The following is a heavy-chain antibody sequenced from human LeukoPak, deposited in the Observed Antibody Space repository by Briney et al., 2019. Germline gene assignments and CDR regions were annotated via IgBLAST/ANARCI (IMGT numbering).Heavy chain of an antibody. Sequence: GGSLRLSCAGSGFSFRTYSVRWVRQAAGKGLEWVANLKQDGSEKYYVDSVKGRFTISRDNAKNSLYLQMNSLRGEDTAVYYCARDDGFYSASGIYQNYFDHWGQGILVTVSP. V-gene: IGHV3-7*01. CDR1: GFSFRTYS. CDR2: LKQDGSEK. D-gene: IGHD3-10*01. J-gene: IGHJ4*02. CDR3: ARDDGFYSASGIYQNYFDH.